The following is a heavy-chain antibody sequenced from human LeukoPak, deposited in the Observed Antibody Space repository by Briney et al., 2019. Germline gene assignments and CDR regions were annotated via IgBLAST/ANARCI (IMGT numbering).Heavy chain of an antibody. CDR3: ARDGFSSSWGLAY. Sequence: PRGSLRLSCAASGFTVSSNYMSWVRQAPGKGLEWVSVIYSGGSTYYADSVKGRFTISRDNSKNTLYLQMNSLRVEDTAVYYCARDGFSSSWGLAYWGQGTLVTVSS. CDR2: IYSGGST. D-gene: IGHD6-13*01. CDR1: GFTVSSNY. V-gene: IGHV3-53*01. J-gene: IGHJ4*02.